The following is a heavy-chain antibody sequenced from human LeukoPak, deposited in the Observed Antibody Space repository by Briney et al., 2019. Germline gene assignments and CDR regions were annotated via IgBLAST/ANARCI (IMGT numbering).Heavy chain of an antibody. CDR2: IYYSGST. D-gene: IGHD6-19*01. V-gene: IGHV4-59*01. Sequence: SETLSLTCTVSGGSISSYYWSWIRQPPGKGLEWIGYIYYSGSTNYNPSLMSRVTISVDTSKNQFSLKLSSVTAADTAVYYCARGRQWLERDYRGQGTLVTVSS. J-gene: IGHJ4*02. CDR3: ARGRQWLERDY. CDR1: GGSISSYY.